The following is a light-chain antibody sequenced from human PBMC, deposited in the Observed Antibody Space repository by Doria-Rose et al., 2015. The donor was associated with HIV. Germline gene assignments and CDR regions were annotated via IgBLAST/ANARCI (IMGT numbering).Light chain of an antibody. CDR1: QSFSSTY. J-gene: IGKJ1*01. V-gene: IGKV3-20*01. CDR2: DGS. Sequence: TQSPGTLSLSPGERATLSCRASQSFSSTYLAWYQQKPGQAPSLHIYDGSTRATGIPDRFSVSGSGTDFTLTINRLEPEDFALYYCHQYGTSWTFGQGTKVEI. CDR3: HQYGTSWT.